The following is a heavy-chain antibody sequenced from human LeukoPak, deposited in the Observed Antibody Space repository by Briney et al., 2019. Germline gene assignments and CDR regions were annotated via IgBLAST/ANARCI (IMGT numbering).Heavy chain of an antibody. D-gene: IGHD2-2*01. Sequence: ASVKVSCKVSGYTLTELSMHWVRQAPGKGLEWMGGFDPEDGETIYAQKFQGRVTMTEDTSTDTAYMELSSLRSEDTAVYYCATRVVPAATINLYYFGYWGQGTLVTVSS. V-gene: IGHV1-24*01. CDR2: FDPEDGET. CDR3: ATRVVPAATINLYYFGY. J-gene: IGHJ4*02. CDR1: GYTLTELS.